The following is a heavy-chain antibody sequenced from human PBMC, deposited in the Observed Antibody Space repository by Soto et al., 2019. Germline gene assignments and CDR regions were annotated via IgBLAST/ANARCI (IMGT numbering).Heavy chain of an antibody. D-gene: IGHD3-22*01. CDR2: MNPNSGNT. CDR1: GYTFSIYG. J-gene: IGHJ3*02. V-gene: IGHV1-8*01. Sequence: ASVKVSCKASGYTFSIYGINWVRQATGQGLEWMGWMNPNSGNTGYAQKFQGRVTMTRNTSISTAYMELSSLRSEDTAVYYCARYVPKRIYDSSGYFGRDAFDIWGQGTMVTVSS. CDR3: ARYVPKRIYDSSGYFGRDAFDI.